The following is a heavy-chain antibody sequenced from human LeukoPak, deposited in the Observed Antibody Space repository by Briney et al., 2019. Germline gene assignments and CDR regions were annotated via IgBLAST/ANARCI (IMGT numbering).Heavy chain of an antibody. CDR2: ISGNGDNT. CDR3: AKDKRLTIFGVVHYGGVDY. CDR1: GFTFNNYA. J-gene: IGHJ4*02. V-gene: IGHV3-23*01. Sequence: GGSLRLSCAASGFTFNNYALSWVRQAPGKGLEWVSGISGNGDNTYYTDSVKGRCTISRDNSKNTLYLQMNSLRAEDTAVYYCAKDKRLTIFGVVHYGGVDYWGQGTLVTVSS. D-gene: IGHD3-3*01.